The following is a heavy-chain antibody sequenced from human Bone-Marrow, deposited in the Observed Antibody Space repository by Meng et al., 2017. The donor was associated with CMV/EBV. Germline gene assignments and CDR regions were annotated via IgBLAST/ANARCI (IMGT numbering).Heavy chain of an antibody. V-gene: IGHV3-21*04. CDR1: GFTFSSYS. J-gene: IGHJ6*02. CDR3: AISIVGATLGYYYDGMDV. Sequence: GGSLKISCAASGFTFSSYSMNWVRQAPGKGLEWVSSISSSSSYIYYADSVKGRFTISRDNAKNTLYLQMNSLRSEDTAGYYCAISIVGATLGYYYDGMDVWGQGTTVTVSS. D-gene: IGHD1-26*01. CDR2: ISSSSSYI.